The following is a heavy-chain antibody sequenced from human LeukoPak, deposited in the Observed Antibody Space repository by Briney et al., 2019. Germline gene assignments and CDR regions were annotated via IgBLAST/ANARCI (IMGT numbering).Heavy chain of an antibody. CDR1: GFTFSSYA. D-gene: IGHD3-22*01. CDR2: ISCSGGST. J-gene: IGHJ4*02. Sequence: PGGSLSLSCAASGFTFSSYAMSWVRKAPGKGLEWVSAISCSGGSTYYADSVKGRFTISRDNSKNTLYLQMNSLRAEDTAVYYCAKIVVDYYDSSGYPEFGIDYWGQGTLVTVSS. V-gene: IGHV3-23*01. CDR3: AKIVVDYYDSSGYPEFGIDY.